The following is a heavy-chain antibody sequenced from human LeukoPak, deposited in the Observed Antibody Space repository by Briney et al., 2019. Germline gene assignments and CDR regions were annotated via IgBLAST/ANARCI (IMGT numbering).Heavy chain of an antibody. CDR2: IIPIFGTA. Sequence: SVKVSCKASGGTFSSYAISWVRQASGQGLEWMGGIIPIFGTANYAQKFQGRVTITADESTSTAYMELSSLRSEDTAVYYCATGYYDYVWGSYRYSFDYWGQGTLVTVSS. CDR1: GGTFSSYA. CDR3: ATGYYDYVWGSYRYSFDY. D-gene: IGHD3-16*02. J-gene: IGHJ4*02. V-gene: IGHV1-69*13.